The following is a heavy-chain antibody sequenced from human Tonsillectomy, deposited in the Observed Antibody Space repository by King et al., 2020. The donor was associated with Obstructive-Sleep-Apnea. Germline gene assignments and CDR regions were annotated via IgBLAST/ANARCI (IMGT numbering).Heavy chain of an antibody. CDR3: SRRGLLWPSLVPDY. Sequence: VTLKESGPVLVKPTETLTLTCTVSGFSFSNVRMGVSWIRQPPGKALEWLAHIFSNDEKSYSTSLKSRLTISKDTSTSQVVLAMTNMDPVATATYYCSRRGLLWPSLVPDYWGQGTLVTASS. J-gene: IGHJ4*02. CDR1: GFSFSNVRMG. V-gene: IGHV2-26*01. CDR2: IFSNDEK. D-gene: IGHD3-10*01.